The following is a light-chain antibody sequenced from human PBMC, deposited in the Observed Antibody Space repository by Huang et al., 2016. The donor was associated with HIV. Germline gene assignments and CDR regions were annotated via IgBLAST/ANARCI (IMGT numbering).Light chain of an antibody. CDR3: QQYNNWPLFT. CDR1: QSVSSY. CDR2: GAS. V-gene: IGKV3-15*01. Sequence: EIVMTQSPATLSVSPGERATLSCRASQSVSSYLAWYQQKPGQAPRLLIYGASPRATGIPARFSGSGSGTEFTLTISSLQSEDFAVYYCQQYNNWPLFTFGPGTKVDIK. J-gene: IGKJ3*01.